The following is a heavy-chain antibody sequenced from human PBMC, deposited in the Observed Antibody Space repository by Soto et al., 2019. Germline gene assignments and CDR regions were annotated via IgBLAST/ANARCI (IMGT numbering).Heavy chain of an antibody. Sequence: QVQLQGSDPRLLKPSETLSLTCTVSGASVTSYYWSWIGQPAGKELDWTGRIYTSGNTDYNPALKSRVALSLETPQNQVSLTLSSVTAADTAIYYCARDGVGPHGMDVWGQGTTVTVSS. J-gene: IGHJ6*02. CDR1: GASVTSYY. CDR3: ARDGVGPHGMDV. D-gene: IGHD2-8*01. CDR2: IYTSGNT. V-gene: IGHV4-4*07.